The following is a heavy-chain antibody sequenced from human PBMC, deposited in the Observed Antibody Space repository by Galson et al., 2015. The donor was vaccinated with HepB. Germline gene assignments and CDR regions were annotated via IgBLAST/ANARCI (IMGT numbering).Heavy chain of an antibody. CDR2: ISWDGGST. V-gene: IGHV3-43*01. CDR3: AKDTNLYSSGWTHFDH. J-gene: IGHJ4*02. Sequence: SLRLSCAASGFTFDDYTMHWVRQAPGKGLEWVSLISWDGGSTYYADSVKGRFTISRDNSKNSLYLQMNSLRTEDTALYYCAKDTNLYSSGWTHFDHWGQGTLVTVSS. D-gene: IGHD6-19*01. CDR1: GFTFDDYT.